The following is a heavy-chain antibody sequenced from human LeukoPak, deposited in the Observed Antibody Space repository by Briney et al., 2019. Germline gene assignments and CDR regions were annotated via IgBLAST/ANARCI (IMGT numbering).Heavy chain of an antibody. J-gene: IGHJ5*02. CDR2: IYHSGST. D-gene: IGHD1-1*01. Sequence: SETLSLTCTVSGYSISSGYYWGWIRQPPGKGLEWIGSIYHSGSTYYNPSLKSRVTMSVDTSKNQFSLKLSSVTAADTAVYYCARGLLERRTNWFDPWGQGTLVTVSS. CDR1: GYSISSGYY. V-gene: IGHV4-38-2*02. CDR3: ARGLLERRTNWFDP.